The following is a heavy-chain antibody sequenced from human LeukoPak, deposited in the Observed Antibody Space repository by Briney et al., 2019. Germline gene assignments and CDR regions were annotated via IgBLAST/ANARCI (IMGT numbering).Heavy chain of an antibody. CDR2: ISAYNGNA. CDR1: GYTFTNYG. V-gene: IGHV1-18*01. CDR3: ARDMITFGGVIALIDY. J-gene: IGHJ4*02. Sequence: ASVKVPCKASGYTFTNYGISWVRQAPGQGLEWMGWISAYNGNANYAQNLQGRVTMTTDTSTTTAYMELRSLRSDDTAVYYCARDMITFGGVIALIDYWGQGTLVTVSS. D-gene: IGHD3-16*02.